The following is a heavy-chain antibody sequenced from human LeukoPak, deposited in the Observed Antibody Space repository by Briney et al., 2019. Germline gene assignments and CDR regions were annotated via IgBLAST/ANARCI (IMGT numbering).Heavy chain of an antibody. CDR1: GFTFSSYG. D-gene: IGHD3-10*01. J-gene: IGHJ6*02. CDR3: AKGSGNYGSGSYCDV. CDR2: ISYDGSNK. Sequence: PGGSLRLSCAASGFTFSSYGMHWVRQAPGKGLEWVAVISYDGSNKYYADSVKGRFTISRDNSKNTLYLQMNSLRAEDTAVYYCAKGSGNYGSGSYCDVWGQGTTVTVSS. V-gene: IGHV3-30*18.